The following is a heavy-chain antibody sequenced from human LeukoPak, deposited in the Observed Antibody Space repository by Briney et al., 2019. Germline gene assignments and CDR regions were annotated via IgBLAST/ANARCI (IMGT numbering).Heavy chain of an antibody. V-gene: IGHV3-48*03. CDR3: ARDFRGVTGTTLDY. CDR1: GFTFSSYE. D-gene: IGHD1-20*01. CDR2: ISSSGSTR. J-gene: IGHJ4*02. Sequence: GGSLRLSCAASGFTFSSYEIHWVRQAPGKGLEWISYISSSGSTRYYADSVKGRFTISRDNAKNSLYLQMNSLRAEDTAVYYCARDFRGVTGTTLDYWGQGTLVTVFS.